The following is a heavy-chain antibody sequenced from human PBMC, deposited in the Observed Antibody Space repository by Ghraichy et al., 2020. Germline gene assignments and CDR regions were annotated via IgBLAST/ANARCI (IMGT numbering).Heavy chain of an antibody. D-gene: IGHD2/OR15-2a*01. J-gene: IGHJ6*02. CDR3: ARKALYCDSTKCYFYYGMNA. CDR2: INNSGST. V-gene: IGHV4-34*01. Sequence: SETLSLTCTVYGGSFSGYYGSWVRQPPGKGLEWIGEINNSGSTNYNPSLRSRVTMSLDTTKSQLSLNLTSVTAADTALYFYARKALYCDSTKCYFYYGMNAWGQGTTVTVSS. CDR1: GGSFSGYY.